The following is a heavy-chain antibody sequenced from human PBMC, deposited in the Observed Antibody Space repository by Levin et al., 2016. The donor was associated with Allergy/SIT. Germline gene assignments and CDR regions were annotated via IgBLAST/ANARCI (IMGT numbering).Heavy chain of an antibody. D-gene: IGHD3-3*01. J-gene: IGHJ6*02. CDR1: GFTVSSNY. CDR2: IYSGGST. V-gene: IGHV3-53*04. Sequence: GGSLRLSCAASGFTVSSNYMSWVRQAPGKGLEWVSVIYSGGSTYYADSVKGRFTISRHNSKNTLYLQMNSLRAEDTAVYYCARDRKRTISPSELNFYYYGMDVWGQGTTVTVSS. CDR3: ARDRKRTISPSELNFYYYGMDV.